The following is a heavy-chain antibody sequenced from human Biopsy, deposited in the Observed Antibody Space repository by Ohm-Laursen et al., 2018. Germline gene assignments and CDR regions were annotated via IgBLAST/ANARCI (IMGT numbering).Heavy chain of an antibody. CDR1: GFTYTTFA. CDR2: ISAYGATS. V-gene: IGHV3-23*01. D-gene: IGHD3-3*01. Sequence: SLRLSCAASGFTYTTFAMSWVRQAPGKGPEWVSTISAYGATSYYADSVKGRFTISRDNSKNTLYLQMNSVRADDTAIYYCAKGGSITIFGVVINNCFDPWGQGTRVTVSS. J-gene: IGHJ5*02. CDR3: AKGGSITIFGVVINNCFDP.